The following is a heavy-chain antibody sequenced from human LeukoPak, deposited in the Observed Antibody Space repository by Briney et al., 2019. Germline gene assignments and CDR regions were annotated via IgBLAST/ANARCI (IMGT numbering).Heavy chain of an antibody. V-gene: IGHV4-34*01. Sequence: SETLSLTCAVYGGSFSGYYWSWIRQPPGKGLEWIGEINHSGSTNYNPSLKSRVTISVDTSKNQFSLKLSSVTAADTAVYYCARPRSRGDYVSSGYPYDYWGQGTLVTVSS. D-gene: IGHD3-22*01. CDR2: INHSGST. CDR1: GGSFSGYY. J-gene: IGHJ4*02. CDR3: ARPRSRGDYVSSGYPYDY.